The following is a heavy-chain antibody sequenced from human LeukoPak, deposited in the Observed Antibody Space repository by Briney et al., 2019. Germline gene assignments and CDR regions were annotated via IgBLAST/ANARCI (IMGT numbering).Heavy chain of an antibody. CDR2: VSSSGSI. V-gene: IGHV4-4*07. CDR1: GDSLSYFY. J-gene: IGHJ5*02. Sequence: SETLSLTCSVSGDSLSYFYWSWIRQAAGKGLEWIGRVSSSGSIDYNASLKSRVTMSVDTSKNQFSLKLSSVAAADTAVYYCARDQGYYDSSGYYYVFWFDPWGQGTLVTVSS. CDR3: ARDQGYYDSSGYYYVFWFDP. D-gene: IGHD3-22*01.